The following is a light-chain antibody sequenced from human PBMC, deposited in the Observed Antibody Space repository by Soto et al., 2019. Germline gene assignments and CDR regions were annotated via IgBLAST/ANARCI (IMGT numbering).Light chain of an antibody. V-gene: IGLV2-14*01. CDR2: DVS. Sequence: QSALTQPASVSGYPGQSITISCTGTSSDVGGYNYVSWYQQHPGKAPKLMIYDVSNRPSGVSNRFSGSKSGNTASLTISGLQAEDEADYYCSSYTSSSTAFGGGTQLTVL. J-gene: IGLJ2*01. CDR1: SSDVGGYNY. CDR3: SSYTSSSTA.